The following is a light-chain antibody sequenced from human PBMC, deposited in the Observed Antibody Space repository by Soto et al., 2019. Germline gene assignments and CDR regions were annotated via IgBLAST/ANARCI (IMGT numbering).Light chain of an antibody. CDR2: EGS. J-gene: IGLJ2*01. CDR1: SSDVGSYNL. Sequence: QSVLTQPASVSGSPGQSITISCTGTSSDVGSYNLVSWYQQHPGKAPKLMLYEGSKRPSGVSNRFSGSKSGNTASLTISGLQAEDEADYYCCSYAGSSAPVVFGGGIKLTVL. CDR3: CSYAGSSAPVV. V-gene: IGLV2-23*01.